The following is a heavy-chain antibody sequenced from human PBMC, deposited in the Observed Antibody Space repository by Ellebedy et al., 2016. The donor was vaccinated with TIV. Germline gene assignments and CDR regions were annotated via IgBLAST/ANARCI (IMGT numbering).Heavy chain of an antibody. J-gene: IGHJ1*01. CDR1: GFTLSSYW. CDR2: IKQDGSEK. CDR3: ASHCSSTNCYFYFQD. V-gene: IGHV3-7*01. Sequence: GESLKISCAASGFTLSSYWMSWVRQAPGKGLEWVANIKQDGSEKFYVDSVKGRFTISRDNAKNSLYLQMNSLRAEDTAVYYCASHCSSTNCYFYFQDWGQGTLVTVSS. D-gene: IGHD2-2*01.